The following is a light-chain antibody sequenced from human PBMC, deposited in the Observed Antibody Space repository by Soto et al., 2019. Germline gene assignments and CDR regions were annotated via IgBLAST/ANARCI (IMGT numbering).Light chain of an antibody. CDR3: SSYTSINTVI. V-gene: IGLV2-14*01. Sequence: QSVLTQPASVSGSPGQSITISCTGTGSDVGDYNQVSWYQHHPGKAPKLMIYEVSHRPSEVSNRFSGSKSGNTASLTISGLQAGDEADYYCSSYTSINTVIFGGGTKVTV. CDR2: EVS. J-gene: IGLJ2*01. CDR1: GSDVGDYNQ.